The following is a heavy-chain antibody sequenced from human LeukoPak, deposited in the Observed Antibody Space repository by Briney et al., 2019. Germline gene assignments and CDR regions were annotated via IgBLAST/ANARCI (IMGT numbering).Heavy chain of an antibody. D-gene: IGHD6-19*01. CDR2: ISSSSSYI. CDR3: ATTGAVAGTY. V-gene: IGHV3-21*01. Sequence: PGGPLRLSCAASGFTFSSYSMNWVRQAPGKGLEWVSSISSSSSYIYYADSVKGRFTISRDNAKNSLYLQMNSLRAEDTAVYYCATTGAVAGTYWGQGTLVTVSS. CDR1: GFTFSSYS. J-gene: IGHJ4*02.